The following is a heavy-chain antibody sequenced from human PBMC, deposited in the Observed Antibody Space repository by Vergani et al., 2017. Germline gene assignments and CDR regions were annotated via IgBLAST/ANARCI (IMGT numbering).Heavy chain of an antibody. CDR1: GGSISSCY. D-gene: IGHD3-22*01. CDR2: IYYSGST. J-gene: IGHJ6*02. V-gene: IGHV4-59*01. Sequence: QVQLQESGPGLVKPSETLSLTCTVSGGSISSCYWSWIRQPPGKGLEWIGYIYYSGSTNYNPSLKSRVTISVDTSKNQFSLKLSSVTAADTAVYYCARVADINYYDSSGYFYYYGMDVWGQGTTVTVSS. CDR3: ARVADINYYDSSGYFYYYGMDV.